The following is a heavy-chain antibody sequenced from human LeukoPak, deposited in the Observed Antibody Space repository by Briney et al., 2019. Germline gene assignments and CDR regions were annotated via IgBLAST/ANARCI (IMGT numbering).Heavy chain of an antibody. CDR2: IYPGDSDT. Sequence: GESLKISCKGSGYSFTSYWIGWVRQLPGEGLEWMGIIYPGDSDTRYSPSFQGQVTISADKSISTAYLQWSSLKASDTAMYYCARLGQLVRSDFDYWGQGTLVTVSS. D-gene: IGHD6-6*01. CDR1: GYSFTSYW. J-gene: IGHJ4*02. CDR3: ARLGQLVRSDFDY. V-gene: IGHV5-51*01.